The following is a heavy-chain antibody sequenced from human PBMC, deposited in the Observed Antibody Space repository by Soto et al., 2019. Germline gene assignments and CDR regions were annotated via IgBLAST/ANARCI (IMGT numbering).Heavy chain of an antibody. V-gene: IGHV3-21*01. D-gene: IGHD2-15*01. Sequence: EVQLVESGGGLVKPGGSLRLSCAASGFTFSSYSMNWVRQAPGKGLEWVSSISSSSSYIYYADSVKGRFTISRDNAMNSLYLQMNSLRAEDTAVYYCARDPGYCSGGSCFYWYFDLWGRGTLVTVSS. J-gene: IGHJ2*01. CDR1: GFTFSSYS. CDR3: ARDPGYCSGGSCFYWYFDL. CDR2: ISSSSSYI.